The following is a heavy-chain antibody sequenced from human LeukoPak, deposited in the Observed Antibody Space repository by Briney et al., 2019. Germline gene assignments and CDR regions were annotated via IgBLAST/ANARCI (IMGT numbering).Heavy chain of an antibody. J-gene: IGHJ4*02. D-gene: IGHD4-17*01. V-gene: IGHV3-48*03. Sequence: GSLRLSCAASGFTFSRYELNWVRQAPAKGLEWVSYISSSGSIIYYADSVKGRFTISRDNAKNSLYLQMNSLRAEDTAVYYCARDLGMTDGDYVSYFDYWGQGTLVTVSS. CDR1: GFTFSRYE. CDR2: ISSSGSII. CDR3: ARDLGMTDGDYVSYFDY.